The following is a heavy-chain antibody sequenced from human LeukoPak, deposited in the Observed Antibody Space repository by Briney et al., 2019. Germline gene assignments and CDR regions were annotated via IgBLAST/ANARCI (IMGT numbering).Heavy chain of an antibody. CDR2: ISRSGRSV. V-gene: IGHV3-48*03. CDR1: GLTFSNYD. D-gene: IGHD2-21*02. Sequence: AGGSLRLSCALSGLTFSNYDMNWVCPAPRRGLEWVSYISRSGRSVSYAHSVKGRFTISRDTSKNSLYLELNSLSAEDTAVYYCARADYGGGNCYLFYWGQGILVTVS. J-gene: IGHJ4*02. CDR3: ARADYGGGNCYLFY.